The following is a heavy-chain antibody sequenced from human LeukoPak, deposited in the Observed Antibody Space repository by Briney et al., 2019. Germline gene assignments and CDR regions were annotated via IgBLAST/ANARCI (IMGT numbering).Heavy chain of an antibody. CDR1: GFTFSDAW. J-gene: IGHJ6*03. V-gene: IGHV3-15*01. D-gene: IGHD1-1*01. Sequence: GGSLRLSCAASGFTFSDAWMTWVRQAPGKGLEWVGRIKSKIDGGPADNASPVNGRFTISRDDSKNTLYLQMNSLKTGDTAVYYCTTLNWNENVGYYYYMDVWGKGTTVTVSS. CDR3: TTLNWNENVGYYYYMDV. CDR2: IKSKIDGGPA.